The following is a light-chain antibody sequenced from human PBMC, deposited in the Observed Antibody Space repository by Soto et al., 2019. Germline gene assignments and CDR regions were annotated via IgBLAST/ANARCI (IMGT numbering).Light chain of an antibody. Sequence: QCALTQPASVSGSPGEAITISCTGTSSDVGSYKFVSWYQQHPGKAPKVLIYEVSKRPSGVFNRFSGSKSGNTASLTISGLQAEDEADYYCCSYAGSRIFVFGTGTKVTVL. CDR2: EVS. V-gene: IGLV2-23*02. CDR3: CSYAGSRIFV. CDR1: SSDVGSYKF. J-gene: IGLJ1*01.